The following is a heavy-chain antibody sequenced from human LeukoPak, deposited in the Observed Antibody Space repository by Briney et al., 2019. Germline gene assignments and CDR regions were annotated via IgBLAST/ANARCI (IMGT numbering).Heavy chain of an antibody. V-gene: IGHV3-23*01. D-gene: IGHD6-19*01. J-gene: IGHJ4*02. CDR2: ISGSGGST. Sequence: PGGSLRLSCAASGFTFSSYAMSWVRQAPGKGLEWVSAISGSGGSTYYADSVKGRFAISRDNSKNTLYLQMNSLRAEDTAVYYCAKTGSSGWYAYFDYWGQGTLVTVSS. CDR1: GFTFSSYA. CDR3: AKTGSSGWYAYFDY.